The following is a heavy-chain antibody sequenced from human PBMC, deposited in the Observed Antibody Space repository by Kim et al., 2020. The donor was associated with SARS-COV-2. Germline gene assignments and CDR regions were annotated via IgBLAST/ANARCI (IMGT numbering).Heavy chain of an antibody. CDR3: ARAPGITIFGVVSAFDY. V-gene: IGHV4-59*01. Sequence: LKSRVTKSVDTSKNQCSLKLSSVTAADTAVYYCARAPGITIFGVVSAFDYWGQGTLVTVSS. J-gene: IGHJ4*02. D-gene: IGHD3-3*01.